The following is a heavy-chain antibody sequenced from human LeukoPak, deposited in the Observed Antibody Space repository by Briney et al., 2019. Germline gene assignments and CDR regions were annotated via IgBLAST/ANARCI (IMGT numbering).Heavy chain of an antibody. Sequence: GGSLRLSCAASGFTLGTYNMNWVRQAPGKGLEWLSSISSSSTYIYYADSVRGRFTISRDNAKNSLYLQMNTLRVEDTAVYYCARAHITIFGVVTYPFDYWGQGTLVTVSS. D-gene: IGHD3-3*01. CDR1: GFTLGTYN. CDR2: ISSSSTYI. J-gene: IGHJ4*02. V-gene: IGHV3-21*01. CDR3: ARAHITIFGVVTYPFDY.